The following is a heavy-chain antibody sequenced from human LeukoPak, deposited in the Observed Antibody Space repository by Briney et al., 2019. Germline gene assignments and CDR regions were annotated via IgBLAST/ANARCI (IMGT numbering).Heavy chain of an antibody. D-gene: IGHD6-19*01. CDR2: IYYSGST. Sequence: SETLSLTCTVSGGSISSYYWSWIRQPPGKGLEWIGYIYYSGSTNYNPSLKSRVTISVDTSKNQFSLKLSSVTAADTAVYYCATGGWYGDIDYWGQGTLVTVSS. J-gene: IGHJ4*02. CDR3: ATGGWYGDIDY. V-gene: IGHV4-59*01. CDR1: GGSISSYY.